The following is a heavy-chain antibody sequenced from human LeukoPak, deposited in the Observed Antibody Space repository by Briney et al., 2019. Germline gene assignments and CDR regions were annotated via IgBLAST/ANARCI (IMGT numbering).Heavy chain of an antibody. V-gene: IGHV3-23*01. J-gene: IGHJ4*02. CDR2: ISGSGSST. Sequence: GGSLRLSCAASGFTFSSYAMSWVRQAPGKGLQWVSAISGSGSSTYYADSVKGRFTISRDNSKNTLYLQMNSLRAEDTAVYYCAKDPTLYGDDYWGQGTLVTVSS. CDR1: GFTFSSYA. CDR3: AKDPTLYGDDY. D-gene: IGHD4-17*01.